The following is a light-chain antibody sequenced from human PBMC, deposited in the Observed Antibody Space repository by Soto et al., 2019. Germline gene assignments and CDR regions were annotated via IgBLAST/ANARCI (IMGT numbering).Light chain of an antibody. CDR2: DAS. J-gene: IGKJ5*01. V-gene: IGKV1-5*01. CDR3: QQYNSYPIT. Sequence: DIQMTQSPSTLSASVGDRVTITCRASQSISSWLAWYQQKPGKAPKLLIYDASSLESGVPSRFSGIGSGTEFTLTISSLQPDDFATYYCQQYNSYPITFGQGTRLEIK. CDR1: QSISSW.